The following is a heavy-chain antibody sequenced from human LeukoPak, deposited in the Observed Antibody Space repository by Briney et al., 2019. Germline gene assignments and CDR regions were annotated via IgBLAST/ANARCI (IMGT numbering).Heavy chain of an antibody. D-gene: IGHD3-22*01. J-gene: IGHJ4*02. V-gene: IGHV4-59*08. CDR2: IYYSGST. CDR3: ARQRGYYYDSSDFDY. Sequence: PSETLSLTCTVSGGSISSYYWSWIRQPPGKGLEWIGYIYYSGSTNYNPSLKSRVTISVDTSKNQFSLKLSSVTAADTAVYYCARQRGYYYDSSDFDYWGQGTLVTVSS. CDR1: GGSISSYY.